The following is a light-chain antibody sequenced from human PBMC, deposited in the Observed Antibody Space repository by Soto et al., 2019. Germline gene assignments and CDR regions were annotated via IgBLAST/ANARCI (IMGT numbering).Light chain of an antibody. V-gene: IGKV3-20*01. CDR3: QQYGSSGT. CDR1: QSVSSSY. Sequence: EIVLTQSPGTLSLSPGERATLSCRASQSVSSSYLAWYQQKPGKAPRLLIYGASSRATGIPDRFIGSGSGTDFTLTIRRLEPEDFAVYYCQQYGSSGTFGQGTKVDIK. CDR2: GAS. J-gene: IGKJ1*01.